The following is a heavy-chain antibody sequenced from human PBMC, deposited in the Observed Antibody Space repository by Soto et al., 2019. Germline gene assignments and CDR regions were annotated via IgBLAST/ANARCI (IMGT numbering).Heavy chain of an antibody. CDR3: ARETPVPAGTDPDFAY. D-gene: IGHD2-2*01. Sequence: GASVKVSCKASGYTFTSYGISWVRQAPGQGLEWMGWISAYNGNTNYAQKLQGRVTMTTDTSTSTAYMELRSLRSDDTAVYYCARETPVPAGTDPDFAYWGQGTLVTVSS. J-gene: IGHJ4*02. CDR2: ISAYNGNT. V-gene: IGHV1-18*01. CDR1: GYTFTSYG.